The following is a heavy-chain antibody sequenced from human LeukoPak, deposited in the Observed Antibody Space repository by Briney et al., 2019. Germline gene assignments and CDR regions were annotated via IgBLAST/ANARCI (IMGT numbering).Heavy chain of an antibody. CDR1: GFTFSSYG. CDR2: ISHEGSNK. Sequence: GGSLRLSCAASGFTFSSYGMHWVRQAPGKGLEWVAVISHEGSNKYYGDSVKGRFTISRDNSKNMVYLQMNSLRAEDTAVYYCARTREQWQVLDYWGQGTLVTVSS. J-gene: IGHJ4*02. CDR3: ARTREQWQVLDY. V-gene: IGHV3-30*03. D-gene: IGHD6-19*01.